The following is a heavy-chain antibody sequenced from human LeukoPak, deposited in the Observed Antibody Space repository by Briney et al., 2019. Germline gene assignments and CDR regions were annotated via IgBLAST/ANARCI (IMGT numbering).Heavy chain of an antibody. Sequence: GGSLRLSCAASGLTFSSYWMTWVRQAPGKGLEWVANIKLDGTEKYYVDSVKGRFTISRDNAKNSLDLQMNSLRVEDTAVYYCARESTVNWDTGMVISGMDVWGQGTTVTVSS. CDR1: GLTFSSYW. J-gene: IGHJ6*02. D-gene: IGHD5-18*01. CDR3: ARESTVNWDTGMVISGMDV. V-gene: IGHV3-7*01. CDR2: IKLDGTEK.